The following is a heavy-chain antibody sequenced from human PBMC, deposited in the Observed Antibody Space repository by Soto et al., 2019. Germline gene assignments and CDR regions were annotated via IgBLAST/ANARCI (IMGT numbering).Heavy chain of an antibody. J-gene: IGHJ4*02. CDR2: INPSGGTT. V-gene: IGHV1-46*01. CDR3: ARARPPYSFDH. CDR1: GYTFTSNS. Sequence: ASVKVSCKASGYTFTSNSMHWVRLAPGQGLEWMGRINPSGGTTNYAQKFQGRVTMTRDTSTSTVFMELSSLTSEDTAVYYCARARPPYSFDHWGQGTLVTVSS.